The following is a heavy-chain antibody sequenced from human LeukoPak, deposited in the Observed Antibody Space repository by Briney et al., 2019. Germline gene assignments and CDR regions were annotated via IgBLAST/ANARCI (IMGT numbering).Heavy chain of an antibody. CDR1: GFTFSSYG. D-gene: IGHD3-22*01. CDR3: ARGVHGSGYYSGDY. V-gene: IGHV3-33*01. Sequence: PGRSLRLSCAASGFTFSSYGMHWVREAPGKGLEWVAVIWYDGSNKYYADSVKGRFTISRDNSKNTLYLQMNSLRAEDTAVYYCARGVHGSGYYSGDYWGQGTLVTVSS. CDR2: IWYDGSNK. J-gene: IGHJ4*02.